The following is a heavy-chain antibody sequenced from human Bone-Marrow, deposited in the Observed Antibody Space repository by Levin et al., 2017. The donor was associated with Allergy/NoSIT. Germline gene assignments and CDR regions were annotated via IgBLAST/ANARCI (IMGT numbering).Heavy chain of an antibody. CDR1: GFTFSSYG. J-gene: IGHJ2*01. V-gene: IGHV3-30*18. D-gene: IGHD6-19*01. Sequence: GGSLRLSCAASGFTFSSYGMHWVRQAPGKGLEWVAVISYDGSNKYYADSVKGRFTISRDNSKNTLYLQMNSLRAEDTAVYYCAKGQWLVEWYFDLWGRGTLVTVSS. CDR3: AKGQWLVEWYFDL. CDR2: ISYDGSNK.